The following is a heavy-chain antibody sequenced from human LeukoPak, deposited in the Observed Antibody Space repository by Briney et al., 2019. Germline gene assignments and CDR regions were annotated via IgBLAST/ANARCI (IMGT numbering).Heavy chain of an antibody. J-gene: IGHJ4*02. CDR3: ARREDTAMANDY. Sequence: GESLKISCKGSGYTFITYWIGWVRQMPGKGLEWMGIIYPGDSDTRYSPSFQGQVTISADKSISTAYLQWSSLKASDTAMYYCARREDTAMANDYWGQGTWSPSPQ. V-gene: IGHV5-51*01. CDR2: IYPGDSDT. CDR1: GYTFITYW. D-gene: IGHD5-18*01.